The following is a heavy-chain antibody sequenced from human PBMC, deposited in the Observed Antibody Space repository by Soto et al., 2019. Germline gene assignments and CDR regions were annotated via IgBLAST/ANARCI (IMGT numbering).Heavy chain of an antibody. Sequence: QVQLQESGPGLVKPSETLSLICTVSGDFISSYYWSWIRQPPGKGLEWIGYIYYSGGSTYYSPSLKSRVTISVDTSKNQFSLKLTSVTAADTAVYYCARASRYYDSSGYNDYWGQGTLITVSS. D-gene: IGHD3-22*01. J-gene: IGHJ4*02. CDR3: ARASRYYDSSGYNDY. CDR2: IYYSGGST. V-gene: IGHV4-59*01. CDR1: GDFISSYY.